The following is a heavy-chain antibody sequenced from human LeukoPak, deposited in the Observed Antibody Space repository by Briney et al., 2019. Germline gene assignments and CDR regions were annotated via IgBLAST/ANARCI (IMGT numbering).Heavy chain of an antibody. D-gene: IGHD3-10*01. CDR3: VRGAGFGELRNPIDY. CDR1: GFTFSSYG. V-gene: IGHV3-33*01. CDR2: IWYDGSNK. Sequence: PGRSLRLSCAASGFTFSSYGMHWVRQAPGKGLEWVAVIWYDGSNKYYADSVKGRFTISRDNSKNTLYLQMNSLRAEDTAVYYCVRGAGFGELRNPIDYWGQGTLVTVSS. J-gene: IGHJ4*02.